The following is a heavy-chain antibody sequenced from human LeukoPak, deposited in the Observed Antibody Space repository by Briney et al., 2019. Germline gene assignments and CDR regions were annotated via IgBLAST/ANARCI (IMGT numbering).Heavy chain of an antibody. CDR2: FDPEDGET. D-gene: IGHD3-10*01. V-gene: IGHV1-24*01. CDR1: GYTLTELS. J-gene: IGHJ4*02. Sequence: GASVKVSCKVSGYTLTELSMHWVRQAPGKGLEWMGGFDPEDGETIYAQKFQGRVTITADKSTSTAYMELSSLRSEDTAVYYCARAAVGYGSGSYLVDYWGQGTLVTVSS. CDR3: ARAAVGYGSGSYLVDY.